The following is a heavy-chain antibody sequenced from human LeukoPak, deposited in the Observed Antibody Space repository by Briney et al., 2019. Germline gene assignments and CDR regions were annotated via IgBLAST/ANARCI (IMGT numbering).Heavy chain of an antibody. D-gene: IGHD2-2*01. CDR3: AGAYQLPLHFDY. CDR2: INHSGST. J-gene: IGHJ4*02. V-gene: IGHV4-34*01. Sequence: PSETLSLTCAVYGGSFSGYYWSWIRQPPGKGLEWIGEINHSGSTNYNPSLKSRVTISVDTSKNQFSLKLSSVTAADTAVYYCAGAYQLPLHFDYWGQGTLVTVSS. CDR1: GGSFSGYY.